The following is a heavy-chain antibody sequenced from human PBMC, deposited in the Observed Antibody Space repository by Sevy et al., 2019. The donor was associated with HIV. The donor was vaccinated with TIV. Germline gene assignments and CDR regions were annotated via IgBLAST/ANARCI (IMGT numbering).Heavy chain of an antibody. CDR2: IKQDGSEK. CDR3: ALWIQVWMSAGAFDI. V-gene: IGHV3-7*01. J-gene: IGHJ3*02. Sequence: GGSLRLSCAASGFTFSSYWMSWLRQAPGKGLEWVANIKQDGSEKYYVDSVKGRFTISRDNAKNSLYLQMNSLRAEETAVYYCALWIQVWMSAGAFDIWGQGTMVTVSS. CDR1: GFTFSSYW. D-gene: IGHD5-18*01.